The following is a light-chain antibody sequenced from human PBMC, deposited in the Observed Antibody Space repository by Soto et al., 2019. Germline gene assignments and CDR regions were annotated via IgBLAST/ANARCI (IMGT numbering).Light chain of an antibody. J-gene: IGKJ2*01. Sequence: AIQMTQSPSSLSASVGDRVTITCRASQDINNDLGWYQQKPGRAPKLLMYSASTLHTEVPSRFSGSGSGSDFTLTISSLQPEDFATYYCLQDYSYPLTFGEGTKLEIK. CDR2: SAS. CDR3: LQDYSYPLT. V-gene: IGKV1-6*01. CDR1: QDINND.